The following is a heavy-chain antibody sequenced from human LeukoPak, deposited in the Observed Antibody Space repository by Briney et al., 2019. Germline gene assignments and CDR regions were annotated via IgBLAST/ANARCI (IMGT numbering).Heavy chain of an antibody. J-gene: IGHJ6*03. V-gene: IGHV1-8*03. CDR3: ARSYSSSGQGGYYYYYMDV. CDR2: MNPNSGNT. Sequence: ASVKVSCKASGYTFTSYDINWVRQATGQGLEWMGWMNPNSGNTGYAQKFQGRVTITRNTSISTAYMELSSLRSEDTAVYYCARSYSSSGQGGYYYYYMDVWGKGTTVTVSS. D-gene: IGHD6-6*01. CDR1: GYTFTSYD.